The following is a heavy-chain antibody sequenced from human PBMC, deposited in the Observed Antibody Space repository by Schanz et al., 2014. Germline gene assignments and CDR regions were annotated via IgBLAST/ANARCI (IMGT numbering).Heavy chain of an antibody. V-gene: IGHV3-53*01. CDR3: AKSGYCRSTSCYQYNYYGLDV. Sequence: EVQLVESGGGLIQPGGSLRLSCAVSGFTVNTNYMSWVRQAPGKGLEWISGISGFGTGAYYADSVKGRFSISRDNSKNTLSLQMDSLRAEDTAVYYCAKSGYCRSTSCYQYNYYGLDVWGQGTTVTVSS. J-gene: IGHJ6*02. D-gene: IGHD2-2*03. CDR1: GFTVNTNY. CDR2: ISGFGTGA.